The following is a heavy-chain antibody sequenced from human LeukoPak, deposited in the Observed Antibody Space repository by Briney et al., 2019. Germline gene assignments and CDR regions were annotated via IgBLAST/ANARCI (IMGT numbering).Heavy chain of an antibody. J-gene: IGHJ4*02. D-gene: IGHD2-15*01. CDR3: ARHESIVVVVAARGFDS. CDR2: IYYTGST. V-gene: IGHV4-39*01. CDR1: GGSISSSSHY. Sequence: PSETLSLTRTVSGGSISSSSHYWGWIRQPPGKGLELIGSIYYTGSTSYNPSLKSRVTISVDTSKNQFSLKLSSVTAADTAVYYCARHESIVVVVAARGFDSWGQGTLVTVSS.